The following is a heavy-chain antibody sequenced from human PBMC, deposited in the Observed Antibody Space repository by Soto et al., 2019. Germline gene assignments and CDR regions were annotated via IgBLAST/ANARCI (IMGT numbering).Heavy chain of an antibody. CDR3: VRDGSKTLRDCFDP. Sequence: SETLSLTCTVSGGSIDSGDYYWSWIRQPPGKGLEWIGYVYYSGTTNYNPSLRSRIAMSVDISKKTFSLRLRSVTAADTGVYYCVRDGSKTLRDCFDPWGQGILVTVSS. D-gene: IGHD4-17*01. CDR2: VYYSGTT. CDR1: GGSIDSGDYY. J-gene: IGHJ5*02. V-gene: IGHV4-61*08.